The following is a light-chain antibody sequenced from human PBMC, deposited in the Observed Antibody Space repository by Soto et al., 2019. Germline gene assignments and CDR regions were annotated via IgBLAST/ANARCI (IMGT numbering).Light chain of an antibody. CDR2: RND. J-gene: IGLJ3*02. CDR3: AAWDDSLSAVV. V-gene: IGLV1-47*01. CDR1: TSNLGSNF. Sequence: QAVVTQPPSASGTPGQRVTISCSGSTSNLGSNFIYWYQQLPGAAPKLLISRNDERPSGVPDRFSGSKSGTSASLAISGLRSEDEADYHCAAWDDSLSAVVFGGGTKLTVL.